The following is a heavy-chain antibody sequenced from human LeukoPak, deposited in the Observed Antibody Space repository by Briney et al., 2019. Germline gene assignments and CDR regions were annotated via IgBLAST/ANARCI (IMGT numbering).Heavy chain of an antibody. CDR3: ARDPFQDPTLDAFDI. CDR1: GFTFSSYA. V-gene: IGHV3-30-3*01. J-gene: IGHJ3*02. Sequence: PGGSLRLSCAASGFTFSSYAMHWVRQAPGKGLEWVAVISYDGSNKYYADSVKGRFTISRDNSKNTLYLQMNSLRAEDTAVYYCARDPFQDPTLDAFDIWGQGTMVTVSS. CDR2: ISYDGSNK.